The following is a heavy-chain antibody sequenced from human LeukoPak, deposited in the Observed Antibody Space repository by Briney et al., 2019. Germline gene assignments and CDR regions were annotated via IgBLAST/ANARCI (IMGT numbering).Heavy chain of an antibody. V-gene: IGHV3-74*01. CDR1: GITFSNYW. Sequence: PWGSLKLSCAASGITFSNYWMHWVRQAPGKGLEWVSRINSDGSRITYADSVKGRLTISRDNAKNTLYLQMNSLRVEDTAVYYCASSPVITRDWGQGTLVTVSS. D-gene: IGHD3-22*01. CDR2: INSDGSRI. J-gene: IGHJ4*02. CDR3: ASSPVITRD.